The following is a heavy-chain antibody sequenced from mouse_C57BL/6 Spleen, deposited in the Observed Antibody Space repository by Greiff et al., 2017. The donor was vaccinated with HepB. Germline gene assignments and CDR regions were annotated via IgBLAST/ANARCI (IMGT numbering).Heavy chain of an antibody. D-gene: IGHD1-1*01. CDR2: IDPSDSYT. CDR3: AGGGTTVVARYFDV. Sequence: VQLQQPGAELVMPGASVKLSCKASGYTFTSYWMHWVKQRPGQGLEWIGEIDPSDSYTNYNQKFKGKSTLTVDKSSSTAYMQLSSLTSEDSAVYYCAGGGTTVVARYFDVWGTGTTVTVSS. J-gene: IGHJ1*03. CDR1: GYTFTSYW. V-gene: IGHV1-69*01.